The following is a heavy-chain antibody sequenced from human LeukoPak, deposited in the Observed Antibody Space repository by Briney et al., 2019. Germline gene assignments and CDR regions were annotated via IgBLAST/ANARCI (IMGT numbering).Heavy chain of an antibody. V-gene: IGHV3-23*01. Sequence: GGSLRLSCAASGFTFSNYAMTWVRQAPGKGLEWVSTISDRGGRTNYADSVQGRFTISRDNSKNTLYLQMNSLRAEDTAVYYCAKRPRILLTFDYWGQGTLVTVSS. CDR3: AKRPRILLTFDY. D-gene: IGHD2-15*01. CDR2: ISDRGGRT. CDR1: GFTFSNYA. J-gene: IGHJ4*02.